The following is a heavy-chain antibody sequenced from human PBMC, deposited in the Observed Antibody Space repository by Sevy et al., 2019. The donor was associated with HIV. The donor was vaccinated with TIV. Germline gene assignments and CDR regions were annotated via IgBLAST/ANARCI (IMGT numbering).Heavy chain of an antibody. CDR1: GFTFSSYG. D-gene: IGHD6-13*01. J-gene: IGHJ4*02. CDR2: IWYDGSNK. V-gene: IGHV3-33*01. Sequence: GGSLRLSCAASGFTFSSYGMHWVRQAPGKGLEWVAVIWYDGSNKYYADSVKGRFTISRDNSENTLYLQMNSLRAEDTAVYYCARDRDRDSSSWYYPDYWGQGTLVTVSS. CDR3: ARDRDRDSSSWYYPDY.